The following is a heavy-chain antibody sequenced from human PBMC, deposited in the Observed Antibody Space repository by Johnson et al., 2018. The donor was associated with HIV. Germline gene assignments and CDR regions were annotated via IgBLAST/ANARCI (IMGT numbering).Heavy chain of an antibody. CDR1: GFTFSSYW. J-gene: IGHJ3*01. Sequence: VQLVESGGGLVQPGGSLRLSCAASGFTFSSYWMHWVHQAPGKGLVWVSRINSDGSSTSYADSVKGRFTISRQNAKNSLYLQMNSLRAEDTAVYYCARGSRYTYDNDDAYLLHAFDFWGQGTMVTVSS. CDR3: ARGSRYTYDNDDAYLLHAFDF. D-gene: IGHD3-22*01. CDR2: INSDGSST. V-gene: IGHV3-74*01.